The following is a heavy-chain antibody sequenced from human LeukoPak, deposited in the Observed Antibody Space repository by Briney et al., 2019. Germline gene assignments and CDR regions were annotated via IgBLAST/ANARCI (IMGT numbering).Heavy chain of an antibody. D-gene: IGHD5-18*01. CDR1: GYTFTGYY. V-gene: IGHV1-2*02. J-gene: IGHJ5*02. Sequence: ASVKVSCTASGYTFTGYYMHWVRQAPGQGLEWMGWINPNSGGTNYAQKFQGRVTMTRDTSISTAYMELSRLRSDDTAVYYCARRGGYSYGRTYNWFDPWGQGTLVTVSS. CDR3: ARRGGYSYGRTYNWFDP. CDR2: INPNSGGT.